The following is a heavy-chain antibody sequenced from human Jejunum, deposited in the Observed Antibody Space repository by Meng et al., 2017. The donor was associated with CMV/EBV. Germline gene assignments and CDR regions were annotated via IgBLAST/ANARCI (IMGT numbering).Heavy chain of an antibody. J-gene: IGHJ4*02. V-gene: IGHV7-4-1*02. Sequence: KASGNAFTNYALNWVRQAPGQRLKWVGVINSNTGNPVYAPGFTRRFVFSLDTSVNTAYLQINSLRAEDTAVYFCARKYLSGSGIDYWGQGTLVTVSS. CDR3: ARKYLSGSGIDY. CDR2: INSNTGNP. CDR1: GNAFTNYA. D-gene: IGHD3-10*01.